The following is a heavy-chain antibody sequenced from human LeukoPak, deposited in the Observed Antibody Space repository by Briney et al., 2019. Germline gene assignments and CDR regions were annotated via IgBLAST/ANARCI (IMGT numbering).Heavy chain of an antibody. J-gene: IGHJ3*02. D-gene: IGHD3-22*01. Sequence: GGSLRLSCAASGFTFSTYEMNWVRQAPGKGLEWISYISSNGKTIYYSDSVKGRFTISRDNAKNSLYLQMNSLRAEDTAVYYCAGTGVTMIVVVITGDAFDIWGQGTMVTVSS. CDR3: AGTGVTMIVVVITGDAFDI. CDR1: GFTFSTYE. V-gene: IGHV3-48*03. CDR2: ISSNGKTI.